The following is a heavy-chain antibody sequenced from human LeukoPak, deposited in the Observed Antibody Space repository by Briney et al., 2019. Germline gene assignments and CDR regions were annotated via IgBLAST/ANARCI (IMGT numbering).Heavy chain of an antibody. CDR1: GFTFSSSA. Sequence: PGGSLRLSGGALGFTFSSSAMSWVCQAPGKGLEWVSAISGSGGSTYYAHSVKGRFTISRDNSKNTLYLQMSSLRAEDTAVYYCAKDRMPTWGYYYYGMDVWGQGTTVTVSS. CDR2: ISGSGGST. D-gene: IGHD1-26*01. V-gene: IGHV3-23*01. J-gene: IGHJ6*02. CDR3: AKDRMPTWGYYYYGMDV.